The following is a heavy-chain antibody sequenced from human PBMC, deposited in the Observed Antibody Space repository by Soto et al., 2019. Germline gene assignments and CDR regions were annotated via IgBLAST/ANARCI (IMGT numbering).Heavy chain of an antibody. D-gene: IGHD3-22*01. CDR2: ISYGGIT. J-gene: IGHJ3*01. Sequence: QVRLQESVQGLVRPSQTLSLICTVSGTSIRHDNFYWSFLRQRPGTGLEWLGYISYGGITFYNPSLESRLCMSVDPSNNKFSLNLKSVTAADTAMYYCARDLDGVVTSRGAFAVWGPGTLVTVSS. CDR3: ARDLDGVVTSRGAFAV. CDR1: GTSIRHDNFY. V-gene: IGHV4-31*03.